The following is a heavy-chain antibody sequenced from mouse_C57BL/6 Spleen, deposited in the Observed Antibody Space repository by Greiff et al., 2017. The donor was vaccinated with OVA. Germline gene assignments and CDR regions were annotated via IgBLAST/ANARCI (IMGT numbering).Heavy chain of an antibody. CDR3: ARGGDAFDY. D-gene: IGHD3-3*01. CDR1: GFTFSSYA. V-gene: IGHV5-4*03. Sequence: DVMLVESGGGLVKPGGSLKLSCAASGFTFSSYAMSWVRQTPEKRLEWVATISDGGSYTYYPDNVKGRFTISRATSKNNLYLQMSHLKSDDTDMYYCARGGDAFDYWGQGTTLTVSS. CDR2: ISDGGSYT. J-gene: IGHJ2*01.